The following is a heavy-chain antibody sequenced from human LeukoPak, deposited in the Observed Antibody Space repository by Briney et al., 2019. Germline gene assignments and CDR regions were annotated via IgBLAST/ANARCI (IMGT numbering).Heavy chain of an antibody. V-gene: IGHV3-74*01. D-gene: IGHD6-6*01. J-gene: IGHJ4*02. CDR2: ISPTGSTT. CDR3: ARGPNSNWSGLDF. Sequence: GGSLRLSCTASGFSFSGHWMHWARQLPGKGLVWVSRISPTGSTTSYADSVKGRFTDSRDNAKNTLYPQVNNLRAEDTAVYYCARGPNSNWSGLDFWGQGTLLTVSS. CDR1: GFSFSGHW.